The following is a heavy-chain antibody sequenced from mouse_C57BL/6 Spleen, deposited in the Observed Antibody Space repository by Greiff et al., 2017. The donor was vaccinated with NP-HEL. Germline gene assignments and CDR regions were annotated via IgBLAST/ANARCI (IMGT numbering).Heavy chain of an antibody. J-gene: IGHJ4*01. D-gene: IGHD2-1*01. V-gene: IGHV1-59*01. CDR3: ATIYYCNYDAMDY. Sequence: VQLQQSGAELVRPGTSVKLSCKASGYTFTSYWMHWVKQRPGQGLEWIGVIDPSDSYTNYNQKFKGKATLTVDTSSSTAYMQLSSLTSEDSAVYYCATIYYCNYDAMDYWGQGTSVTVSS. CDR1: GYTFTSYW. CDR2: IDPSDSYT.